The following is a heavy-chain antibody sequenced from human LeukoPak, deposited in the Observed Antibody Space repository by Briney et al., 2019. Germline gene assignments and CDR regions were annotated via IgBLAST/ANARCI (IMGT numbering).Heavy chain of an antibody. CDR3: ARGPYYYYMDV. V-gene: IGHV4-34*01. CDR1: GGSFSGYY. CDR2: INHSGST. J-gene: IGHJ6*03. Sequence: KPSETLSLTCAVYGGSFSGYYWSWIRQPPGKGLEWIGEINHSGSTNYYNPSLKGRVTMSVDTSKNQFSLKLSSVTAADTAVYYCARGPYYYYMDVWGKGTTVTVSS.